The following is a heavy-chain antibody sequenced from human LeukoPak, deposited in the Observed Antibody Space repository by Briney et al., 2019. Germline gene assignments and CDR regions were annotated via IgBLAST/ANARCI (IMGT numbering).Heavy chain of an antibody. CDR1: GFTFDDYA. Sequence: PGGSLRLSCAASGFTFDDYAMHWVRQAPGKGLEWVSGISWNSGSIGYADSVKGRFTISRDNAKNSLYLQMNSLRAEDTALYYCAKDSLPYCSGGSCYAFDIWGQGTMVTVSS. D-gene: IGHD2-15*01. CDR2: ISWNSGSI. J-gene: IGHJ3*02. CDR3: AKDSLPYCSGGSCYAFDI. V-gene: IGHV3-9*01.